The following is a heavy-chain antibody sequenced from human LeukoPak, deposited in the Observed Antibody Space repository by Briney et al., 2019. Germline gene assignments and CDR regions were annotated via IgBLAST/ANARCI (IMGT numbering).Heavy chain of an antibody. CDR1: GGPISNYY. V-gene: IGHV4-59*08. J-gene: IGHJ4*02. CDR3: ASSGNYYFILDY. CDR2: IQYSGIT. D-gene: IGHD3-10*01. Sequence: SETLSLACSVSGGPISNYYWSWIRQPPGKGLEWIGYIQYSGITKYNPSVQSRVAISLDTSKNQFSLKLTSVTAADTAVYYCASSGNYYFILDYWGQGTLVTVSS.